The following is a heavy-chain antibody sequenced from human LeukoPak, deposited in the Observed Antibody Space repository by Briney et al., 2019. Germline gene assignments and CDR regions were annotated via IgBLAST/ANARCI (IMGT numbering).Heavy chain of an antibody. J-gene: IGHJ3*02. CDR3: ARGYDSSGYYRVGDAFDI. CDR2: IYYSGST. Sequence: PSETLSLTCTVSGGSISSYYWNWIRQPPGKGLEWIGYIYYSGSTYYNPSLKSLVTISVDTSKNQFSLKLSSVTAADTAVYYCARGYDSSGYYRVGDAFDIWGQGTMVTVSS. D-gene: IGHD3-22*01. V-gene: IGHV4-59*01. CDR1: GGSISSYY.